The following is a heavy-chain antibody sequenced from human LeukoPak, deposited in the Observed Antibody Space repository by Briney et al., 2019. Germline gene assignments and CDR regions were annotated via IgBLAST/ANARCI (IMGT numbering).Heavy chain of an antibody. J-gene: IGHJ4*02. CDR1: GFTFSSYA. Sequence: GASLRLSCAASGFTFSSYAMSWVRQAPGKGLEYVSAISSNGGSTYYADSVKGRFTISRDNSKNTLYLQMSSLRAEDTAVYYCVKGAWIQLWSYYFDYWSQGTLVTVSS. D-gene: IGHD5-18*01. V-gene: IGHV3-64D*06. CDR2: ISSNGGST. CDR3: VKGAWIQLWSYYFDY.